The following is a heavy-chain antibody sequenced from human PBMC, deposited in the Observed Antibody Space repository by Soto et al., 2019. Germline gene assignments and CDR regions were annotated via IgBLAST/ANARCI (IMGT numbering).Heavy chain of an antibody. V-gene: IGHV3-30*18. CDR1: GFTFSSYG. CDR2: ISYDGSNK. D-gene: IGHD3-16*02. Sequence: PGGSLRLSCAASGFTFSSYGMHWVRQAPGKGLEWVAVISYDGSNKYYADSVKGRFNISRDNSKNTLYLQMNSLRAEDTAVYYFSKDRADYDYVWGSYRNGMDVWGQGTTVTVSS. CDR3: SKDRADYDYVWGSYRNGMDV. J-gene: IGHJ6*02.